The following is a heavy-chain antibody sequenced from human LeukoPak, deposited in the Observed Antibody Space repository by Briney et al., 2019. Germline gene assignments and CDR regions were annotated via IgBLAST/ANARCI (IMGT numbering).Heavy chain of an antibody. CDR3: AKDRSSYYYGMDV. V-gene: IGHV3-9*01. CDR2: ISWNSGSI. J-gene: IGHJ6*02. CDR1: GFTFDDYA. Sequence: GRSLRLSCAASGFTFDDYAMHWVRQAPGKGLEWVSGISWNSGSIGYADSVKGRFTIPRDNAKNSLYLQMNSLRAEDTALYYCAKDRSSYYYGMDVWGQGTTVTVSS. D-gene: IGHD6-6*01.